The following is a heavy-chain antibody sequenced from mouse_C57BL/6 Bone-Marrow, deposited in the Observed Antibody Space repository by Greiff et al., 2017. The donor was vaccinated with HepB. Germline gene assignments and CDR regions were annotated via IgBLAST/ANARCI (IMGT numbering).Heavy chain of an antibody. J-gene: IGHJ1*03. CDR3: ARGGYYDYEEYFDV. CDR1: GFSLTSYG. V-gene: IGHV2-6*03. Sequence: VKLQESGPGLVAPSQSLSITCTVSGFSLTSYGVHWVRQPPGKGLEWLVVIWSDGSTTYNSALKSRLSISKDNSKSQVFLKMNSLQTDDTAMYYCARGGYYDYEEYFDVWGTGTTVTVSS. CDR2: IWSDGST. D-gene: IGHD2-4*01.